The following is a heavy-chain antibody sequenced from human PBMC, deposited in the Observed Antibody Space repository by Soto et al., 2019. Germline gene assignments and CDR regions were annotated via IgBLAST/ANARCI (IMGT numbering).Heavy chain of an antibody. V-gene: IGHV4-59*01. CDR3: TRTADSGDYYKWFEP. CDR1: GGSIRGYY. J-gene: IGHJ5*02. Sequence: SETLSLTCNVSGGSIRGYYWSWIRQPPGKGLEWIGNIYYSGNSNYNPSLKSRVTISVDMSKSQFSLKLSSMTDADTAVYYCTRTADSGDYYKWFEPWGQGTLVTVSS. D-gene: IGHD1-26*01. CDR2: IYYSGNS.